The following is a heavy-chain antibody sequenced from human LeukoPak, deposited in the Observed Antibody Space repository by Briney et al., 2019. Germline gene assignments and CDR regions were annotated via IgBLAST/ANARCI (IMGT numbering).Heavy chain of an antibody. CDR3: ARVQHSSGYYY. CDR2: IYTSGST. Sequence: SETLSLTCTVSGGSISSGSYYWSWIRQPAGKGLEWIGRIYTSGSTNYNPSLKSRVTISVDTSKNQFSLKLSSVTAADTAVYYCARVQHSSGYYYGGQGTLVTVSS. CDR1: GGSISSGSYY. V-gene: IGHV4-61*02. D-gene: IGHD3-22*01. J-gene: IGHJ4*02.